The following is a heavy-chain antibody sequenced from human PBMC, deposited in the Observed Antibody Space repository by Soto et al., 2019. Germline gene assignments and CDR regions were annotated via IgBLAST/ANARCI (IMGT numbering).Heavy chain of an antibody. D-gene: IGHD3-22*01. CDR3: ARENDSEKYIPVGWFDP. CDR1: GDSVSSNSAS. Sequence: PSQTLSLTCAISGDSVSSNSASWTWIRQSPSRGLEWLGRTYYRSKWYNDYAVSVKSRITINPDTSRNQFSLHLNSVTPDDTAVYYCARENDSEKYIPVGWFDPWGQGTQVTVSS. CDR2: TYYRSKWYN. V-gene: IGHV6-1*01. J-gene: IGHJ5*02.